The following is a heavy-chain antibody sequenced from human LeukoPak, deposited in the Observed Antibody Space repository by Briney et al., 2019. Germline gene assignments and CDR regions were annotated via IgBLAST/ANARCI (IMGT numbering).Heavy chain of an antibody. D-gene: IGHD1-26*01. CDR3: ARGSVRAFDI. V-gene: IGHV3-33*01. Sequence: GGSLRLSCAASGFTFSSYGMHWVRQAPGKGLEWVAVIWYDGSNKYYADSVRGRFSISRDTSKNTLYLQMNSLRAEDTAVYYCARGSVRAFDIWGQGTMVTVSS. J-gene: IGHJ3*02. CDR2: IWYDGSNK. CDR1: GFTFSSYG.